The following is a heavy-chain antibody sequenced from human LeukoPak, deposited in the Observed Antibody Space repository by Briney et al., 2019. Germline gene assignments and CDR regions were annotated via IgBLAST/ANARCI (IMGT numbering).Heavy chain of an antibody. CDR3: ARDHRKNVVVVPDAIYYYYMDV. J-gene: IGHJ6*03. Sequence: GASVKVSCKSSGYTFTSYDITWVRQAPGQGLEWMGCINDYNGNTNYAQRLQCRVTMTTDTSTSTLYMELRSLKADDTAVYYCARDHRKNVVVVPDAIYYYYMDVWGEGTTVTVSS. CDR1: GYTFTSYD. V-gene: IGHV1-18*01. D-gene: IGHD2-2*02. CDR2: INDYNGNT.